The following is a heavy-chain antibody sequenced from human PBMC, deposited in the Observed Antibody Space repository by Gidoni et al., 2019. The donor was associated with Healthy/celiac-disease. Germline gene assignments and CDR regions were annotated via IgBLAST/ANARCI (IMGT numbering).Heavy chain of an antibody. V-gene: IGHV3-53*02. Sequence: EVQLVETGGGLIQPGGSLRLPCAASGFTVSSTYMSWVRQAPGKGLEWVSVIYSGGSTYYADSVKGRFTISRDNSKNTLYLQMNSLRAEDTAVYYCARDWDRINDYGGNSVPLAYWGQGTLVTVSS. J-gene: IGHJ4*02. CDR2: IYSGGST. D-gene: IGHD4-17*01. CDR3: ARDWDRINDYGGNSVPLAY. CDR1: GFTVSSTY.